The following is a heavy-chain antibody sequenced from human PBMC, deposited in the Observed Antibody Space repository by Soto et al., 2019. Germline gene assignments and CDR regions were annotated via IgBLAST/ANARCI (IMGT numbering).Heavy chain of an antibody. CDR3: ARGTFGYGDFNAGGFDP. V-gene: IGHV4-59*01. Sequence: LSLTCTVSGGAISSSYWSWIRQPPGKGLEWIGYIYYSGSTNYNPSLKSRVTISVDTSKNQFSLKLSSVTAAETAVYYCARGTFGYGDFNAGGFDPLAQGAMVTVSS. CDR2: IYYSGST. D-gene: IGHD4-17*01. J-gene: IGHJ5*02. CDR1: GGAISSSY.